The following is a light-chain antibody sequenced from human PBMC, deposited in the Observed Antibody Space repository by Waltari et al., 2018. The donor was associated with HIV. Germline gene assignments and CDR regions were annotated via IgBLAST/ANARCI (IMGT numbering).Light chain of an antibody. V-gene: IGKV3-20*01. CDR2: GAS. Sequence: EIVLTQSPVTLSLSPGERATLSCRASQSIRSDYLAWYQQKPGQAPRLLIYGASNRATGIPDRFSDSGSGTDFTLTISRLEPEDFAVYYCQQYGNSPLYTFGQGTKLEIK. J-gene: IGKJ2*01. CDR3: QQYGNSPLYT. CDR1: QSIRSDY.